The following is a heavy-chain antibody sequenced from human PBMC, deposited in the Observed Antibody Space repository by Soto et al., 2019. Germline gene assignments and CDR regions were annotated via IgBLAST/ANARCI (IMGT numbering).Heavy chain of an antibody. V-gene: IGHV3-43*01. CDR3: AKDTRATLQQGYGMDV. CDR2: ISWDGGST. J-gene: IGHJ6*02. D-gene: IGHD1-1*01. CDR1: GFTFDDYT. Sequence: GGSLRLSCAASGFTFDDYTMHWVRQAPGKGLEWVSLISWDGGSTYYADSVKGRFTISRDNSKNSLYLQMNSLRTEDTALYYCAKDTRATLQQGYGMDVWGQGTTVTVSS.